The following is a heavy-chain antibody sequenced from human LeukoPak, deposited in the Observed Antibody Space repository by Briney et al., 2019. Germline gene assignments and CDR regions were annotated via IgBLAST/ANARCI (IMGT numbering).Heavy chain of an antibody. J-gene: IGHJ4*02. Sequence: SETLSLTYTGSGGSISRSSYYLGWIRQPPGKGLEWIVSISYRGSTYYNPSLKTRVTISVDTSKNQFSLQLTSVTAADTAVYYCARLLAVAGFFDYCGQGSLVTASS. CDR2: ISYRGST. D-gene: IGHD6-19*01. V-gene: IGHV4-39*01. CDR1: GGSISRSSYY. CDR3: ARLLAVAGFFDY.